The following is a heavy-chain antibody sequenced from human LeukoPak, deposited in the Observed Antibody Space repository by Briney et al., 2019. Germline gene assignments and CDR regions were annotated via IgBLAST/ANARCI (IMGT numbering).Heavy chain of an antibody. Sequence: SETLSLTCTVSGGSISSSSYYWGWIRQPPGKGLEWIGSIYYSGSTYYNPSLKSRVTISVDTSKNQFSLKLSSVTAADTAVYYCARGPQNDYYDSSGPLIYFDYWGQGTLVTVSS. CDR2: IYYSGST. V-gene: IGHV4-39*07. J-gene: IGHJ4*02. CDR1: GGSISSSSYY. CDR3: ARGPQNDYYDSSGPLIYFDY. D-gene: IGHD3-22*01.